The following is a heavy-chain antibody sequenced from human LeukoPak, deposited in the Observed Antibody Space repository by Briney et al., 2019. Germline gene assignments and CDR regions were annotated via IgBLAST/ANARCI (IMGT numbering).Heavy chain of an antibody. CDR3: AKVAGYYGSGSWDAFDI. Sequence: GGTLRLSCAASGFTFSSYGMSWVRQAPGKGLEWVSAISGSGGSTYYADSVKGRFTISRDNSKNTLYLQRNSLRAEDTAVYYCAKVAGYYGSGSWDAFDIWGQGTMVTVSS. V-gene: IGHV3-23*01. J-gene: IGHJ3*02. CDR1: GFTFSSYG. D-gene: IGHD3-10*01. CDR2: ISGSGGST.